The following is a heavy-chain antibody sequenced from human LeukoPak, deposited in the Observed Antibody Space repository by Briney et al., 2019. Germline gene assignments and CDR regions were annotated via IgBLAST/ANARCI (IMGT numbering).Heavy chain of an antibody. Sequence: SETLSLTCTVSGGSVSTYYWSWIRQPPGKGLEWIGYIFYSGSTNYNPSLKSRVTISLDTSKNQFSLKLSSVTTADTAVYYCARDHYGGSWFDPWGQGTLVTVSS. V-gene: IGHV4-59*02. CDR1: GGSVSTYY. D-gene: IGHD4-23*01. CDR2: IFYSGST. CDR3: ARDHYGGSWFDP. J-gene: IGHJ5*02.